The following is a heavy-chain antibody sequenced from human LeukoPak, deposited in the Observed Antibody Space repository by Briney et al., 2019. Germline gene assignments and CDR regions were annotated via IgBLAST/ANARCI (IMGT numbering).Heavy chain of an antibody. CDR2: IWTNGINK. Sequence: PGGSLRLSCAASGFIFRNFGMHWVRQTPGKGLEWVAVIWTNGINKYYADSVKGRFITSRDNSENTLSLQMNDLRAEDTAVYYCVKERGPFDAFDIWGQGTVVTVS. CDR1: GFIFRNFG. CDR3: VKERGPFDAFDI. V-gene: IGHV3-33*06. J-gene: IGHJ3*02.